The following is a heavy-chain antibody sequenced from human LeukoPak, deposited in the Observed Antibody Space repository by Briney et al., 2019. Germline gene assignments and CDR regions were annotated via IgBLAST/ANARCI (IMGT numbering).Heavy chain of an antibody. CDR3: ARGHDYYYYMDV. Sequence: SETLSLTCAVCGGSFSGYYWSWIRQPPGKGLEWIGEINHSGSTNYNPSLKSRVTISVDTSKNQFSLKLSSVTAADTAVYYCARGHDYYYYMDVWGKGTTVTVSS. V-gene: IGHV4-34*01. CDR2: INHSGST. J-gene: IGHJ6*03. CDR1: GGSFSGYY.